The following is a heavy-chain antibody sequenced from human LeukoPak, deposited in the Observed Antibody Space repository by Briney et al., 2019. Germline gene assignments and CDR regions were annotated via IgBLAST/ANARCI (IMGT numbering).Heavy chain of an antibody. J-gene: IGHJ4*02. CDR2: IDRRSSII. CDR3: ARDGNMGAEIDY. V-gene: IGHV3-48*01. Sequence: PGGSLRLSCAASGFTFSNYNMDWVRQAPGKGLEWVSYIDRRSSIIYYADSVKGRFTISRDNAKNSLYLQMNSLRAEDSAVYYCARDGNMGAEIDYWGQGTLVTVSS. D-gene: IGHD1-26*01. CDR1: GFTFSNYN.